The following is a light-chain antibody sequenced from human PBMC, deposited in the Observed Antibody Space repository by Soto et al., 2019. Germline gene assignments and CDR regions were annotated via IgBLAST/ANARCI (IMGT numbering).Light chain of an antibody. Sequence: EIVLTQSPGTLSLSPGERATLSCGASQSVTSNYLAWYQQKPGQAPRLLIFGASIRVTGIPDRFIGSGSGTHFTLTISRLEPEDFATYYCQHYNSYSEAFGQGTKVELK. CDR1: QSVTSNY. CDR3: QHYNSYSEA. CDR2: GAS. J-gene: IGKJ1*01. V-gene: IGKV3-20*01.